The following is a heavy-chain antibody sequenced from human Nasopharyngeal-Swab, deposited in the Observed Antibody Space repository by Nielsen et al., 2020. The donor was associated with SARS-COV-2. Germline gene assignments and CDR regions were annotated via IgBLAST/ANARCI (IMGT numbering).Heavy chain of an antibody. D-gene: IGHD5-12*01. Sequence: GGSLRLSCEASGFTFSSYAMHWVRQAPGKGLEWLGDISYDGSIKRSADSVEGRFTISRDNSKNTLYLQMNGLRTDDTAVYYCARGGSSGESSFDYWGQGTLVTVSA. CDR2: ISYDGSIK. CDR1: GFTFSSYA. CDR3: ARGGSSGESSFDY. V-gene: IGHV3-30-3*01. J-gene: IGHJ4*02.